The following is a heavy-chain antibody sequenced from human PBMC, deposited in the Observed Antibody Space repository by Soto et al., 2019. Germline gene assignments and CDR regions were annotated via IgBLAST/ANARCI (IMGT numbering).Heavy chain of an antibody. CDR1: GFTFSSYS. D-gene: IGHD3-22*01. CDR3: ARSHYYYDSSGYYCWFDP. CDR2: ISSSSSYI. J-gene: IGHJ5*02. V-gene: IGHV3-21*01. Sequence: GGSLRLSCAASGFTFSSYSMNWVRQAPGKGLEWVSSISSSSSYIYCADSVKGRFTISRDNAKNSLYLQMNSLRAEDTAVYYCARSHYYYDSSGYYCWFDPWGQGTLVTVSS.